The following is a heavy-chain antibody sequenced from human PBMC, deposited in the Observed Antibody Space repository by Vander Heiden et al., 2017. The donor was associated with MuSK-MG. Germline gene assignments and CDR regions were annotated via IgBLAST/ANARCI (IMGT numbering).Heavy chain of an antibody. V-gene: IGHV3-7*01. CDR2: IKRDGSEK. CDR1: GFPFLSYS. Sequence: EVQLKESGGGLVQPGGSLRLSCAASGFPFLSYSMSWVRQAPGKGLEWVASIKRDGSEKHYVDSVKGRFTISRDNDNDILSLHMSSLRVEDTAVYYCVRDNRATDSGWGSYRHDRWGQGTLVAV. D-gene: IGHD3-16*02. CDR3: VRDNRATDSGWGSYRHDR. J-gene: IGHJ4*01.